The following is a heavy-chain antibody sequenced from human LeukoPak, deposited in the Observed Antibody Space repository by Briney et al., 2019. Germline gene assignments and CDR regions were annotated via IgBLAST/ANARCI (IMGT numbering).Heavy chain of an antibody. V-gene: IGHV3-48*03. CDR2: ISSSGSTI. CDR3: ARGGPRKGVDY. CDR1: GFTFSSYE. Sequence: GGSLRLSCAASGFTFSSYEMNWVRQAPGKGLEWVSYISSSGSTIYYADSVKGRFTISRDNAKNSLYLQMNSLRAEDTAVYYCARGGPRKGVDYWGQGTLVTVSS. D-gene: IGHD3-16*01. J-gene: IGHJ4*02.